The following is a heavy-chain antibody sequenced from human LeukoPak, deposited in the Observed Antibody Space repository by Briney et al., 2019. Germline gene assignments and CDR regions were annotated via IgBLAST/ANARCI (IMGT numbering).Heavy chain of an antibody. CDR1: GDSIRSTSYY. D-gene: IGHD6-19*01. V-gene: IGHV4-39*07. Sequence: PSETLSLTCTVSGDSIRSTSYYWGWIRQPPGKGLEWIGSIYYSGSTYYNPSLKSRVTISVDTSKNQFSLKLTSVTAADTAVYYCARGSYSSGFDYWGQGTLVTVSS. CDR3: ARGSYSSGFDY. J-gene: IGHJ4*02. CDR2: IYYSGST.